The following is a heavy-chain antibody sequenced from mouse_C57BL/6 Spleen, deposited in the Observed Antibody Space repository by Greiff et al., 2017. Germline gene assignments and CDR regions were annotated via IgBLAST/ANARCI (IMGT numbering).Heavy chain of an antibody. J-gene: IGHJ2*01. D-gene: IGHD2-2*01. V-gene: IGHV1-69*01. CDR1: GYTFTSYW. CDR3: ARWTRVTTGYFDY. CDR2: IDPSDSYT. Sequence: VQLQQPGAELVMPGASVKLSCKASGYTFTSYWMHWVKQRPGQGLEWIGEIDPSDSYTNYNQKFKGKSTLTVDKSSSTAYMQLSSLTSEDSAVYYCARWTRVTTGYFDYWGQGTTLTVAS.